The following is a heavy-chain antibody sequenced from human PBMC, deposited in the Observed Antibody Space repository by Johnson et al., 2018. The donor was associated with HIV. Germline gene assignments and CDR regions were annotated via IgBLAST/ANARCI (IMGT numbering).Heavy chain of an antibody. CDR2: IYSGGST. V-gene: IGHV3-53*01. CDR1: GFTVSSNY. D-gene: IGHD3-22*01. CDR3: ARIIIEYYYESSGGAVDI. J-gene: IGHJ3*02. Sequence: VQLVESGGGLIQPGGSLRLSCAASGFTVSSNYMSWVRQAPGKGLEWVSVIYSGGSTYYADSVKGRFTISRDNSKNTLYLQMNSLRAEDTAVYYFARIIIEYYYESSGGAVDIWGQGTMITVSS.